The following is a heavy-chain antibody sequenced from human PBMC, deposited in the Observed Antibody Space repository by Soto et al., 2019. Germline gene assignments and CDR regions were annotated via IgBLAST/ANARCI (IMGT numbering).Heavy chain of an antibody. CDR2: INPATGAA. CDR3: ARGGGVGVAGSAAFDM. Sequence: QLHLVHSGAVVKQPGASVTVSCSASGYPVTAYYMHWVRQAPGRGLEWLGGINPATGAAKYTQTSQGRVTMTRDTSPSTVFMELSGVPSEDTAVFYCARGGGVGVAGSAAFDMWGQGTLVTVSS. D-gene: IGHD3-3*01. V-gene: IGHV1-2*02. CDR1: GYPVTAYY. J-gene: IGHJ3*02.